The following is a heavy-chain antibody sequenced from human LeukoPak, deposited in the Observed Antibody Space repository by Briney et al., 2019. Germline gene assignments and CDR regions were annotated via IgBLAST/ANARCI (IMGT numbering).Heavy chain of an antibody. CDR1: GFTFSSYG. Sequence: GGSLRLSCAASGFTFSSYGMHWVRQAPGKGLEWVAVIWYDGSNKYYADSVKGRFTISRDSSKNTLYLQMNSLRAEDTAVYYCARDAWSGASWLDPWGQGTLVTVSS. J-gene: IGHJ5*02. D-gene: IGHD2-8*02. CDR2: IWYDGSNK. CDR3: ARDAWSGASWLDP. V-gene: IGHV3-33*01.